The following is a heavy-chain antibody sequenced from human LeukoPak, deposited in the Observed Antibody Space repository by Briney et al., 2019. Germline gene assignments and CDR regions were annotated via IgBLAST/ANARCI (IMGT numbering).Heavy chain of an antibody. V-gene: IGHV1-46*01. D-gene: IGHD6-13*01. CDR3: ARDGGILSSSWSLSY. CDR1: GYTFTSYY. J-gene: IGHJ4*02. CDR2: INPSGGST. Sequence: ASVKVSCKASGYTFTSYYMHWVRQAPGQGLEWMGIINPSGGSTIYAQKFQGRVTMTWDMSTSTVYMELSSLRSDDTAVYYCARDGGILSSSWSLSYWGQGTLVTVSS.